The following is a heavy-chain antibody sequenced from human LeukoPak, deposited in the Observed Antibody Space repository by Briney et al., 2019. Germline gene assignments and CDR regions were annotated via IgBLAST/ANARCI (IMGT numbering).Heavy chain of an antibody. CDR2: IYYSGST. D-gene: IGHD2-2*01. Sequence: SETLSLTCTVSGGSISSYYWSWIRQPPGKGLEWIGYIYYSGSTNYNPSLKSRVTISVDTSKNQFSLKLSSVTAADTAVYYCARGPAAMRVFDYWGQGTLVTVSS. V-gene: IGHV4-59*01. CDR3: ARGPAAMRVFDY. J-gene: IGHJ4*02. CDR1: GGSISSYY.